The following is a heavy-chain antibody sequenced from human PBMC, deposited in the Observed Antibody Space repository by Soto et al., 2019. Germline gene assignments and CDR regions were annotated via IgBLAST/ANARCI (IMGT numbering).Heavy chain of an antibody. J-gene: IGHJ5*02. V-gene: IGHV1-2*02. Sequence: GASVKVSCKASGYTFTGYYMHWVRQAPGQGLEWMGWINPNSGGTNYVQKFQGRVTMTRDTSISTAYMELSRLRSDDTAVYYCARDYNYSSGRGFDPWGQGTLVTVSS. CDR1: GYTFTGYY. D-gene: IGHD6-19*01. CDR2: INPNSGGT. CDR3: ARDYNYSSGRGFDP.